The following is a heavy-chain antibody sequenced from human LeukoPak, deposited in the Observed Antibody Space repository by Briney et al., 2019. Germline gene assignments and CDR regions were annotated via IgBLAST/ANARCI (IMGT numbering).Heavy chain of an antibody. V-gene: IGHV3-48*03. CDR2: IIGSGDTI. CDR3: ARERTTIVSGTTIGAY. J-gene: IGHJ4*02. D-gene: IGHD2/OR15-2a*01. Sequence: GGSLRLSCAASGFTFSSYEMNWVRQAPGKGLEWISYIIGSGDTIYYADSVRGRFTISRDNAKSSLYLQMSSLRADDTAVYYCARERTTIVSGTTIGAYWGQGTLVTVSS. CDR1: GFTFSSYE.